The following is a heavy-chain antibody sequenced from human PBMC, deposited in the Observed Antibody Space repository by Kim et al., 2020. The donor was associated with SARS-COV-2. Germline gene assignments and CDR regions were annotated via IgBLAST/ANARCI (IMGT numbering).Heavy chain of an antibody. J-gene: IGHJ5*02. CDR2: INHSGST. D-gene: IGHD2-15*01. Sequence: SETLSLTCAVYGGSFSGYYWSWIRQPPGKGLEWIGEINHSGSTNYNPSLKSRVTISVDTSKNQFSLKLSSVTAADTAVYYCARAGKGYCSGGSCYSSAWFDPWGQGTLVTVSS. CDR3: ARAGKGYCSGGSCYSSAWFDP. V-gene: IGHV4-34*01. CDR1: GGSFSGYY.